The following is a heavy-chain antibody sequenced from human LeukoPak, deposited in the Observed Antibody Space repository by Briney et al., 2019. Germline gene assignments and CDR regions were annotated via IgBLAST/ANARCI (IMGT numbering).Heavy chain of an antibody. CDR3: ARGIVVVAQLGYYYYYMDV. D-gene: IGHD2-15*01. J-gene: IGHJ6*03. CDR1: GGSISSSTSY. CDR2: IYYSGRT. V-gene: IGHV4-39*07. Sequence: PSGTLSLTCTVSGGSISSSTSYWGWIRQSPGKGLEWIGSIYYSGRTYYNPSLKSRVTISVDTSKNQFSLKLSSVTAADTAVYYCARGIVVVAQLGYYYYYMDVWGKGTTVTISS.